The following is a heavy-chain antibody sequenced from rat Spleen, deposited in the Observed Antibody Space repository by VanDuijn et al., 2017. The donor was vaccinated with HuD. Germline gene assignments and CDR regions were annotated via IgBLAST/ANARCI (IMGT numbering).Heavy chain of an antibody. V-gene: IGHV2S61*01. CDR2: IWGNGNA. Sequence: QVQLKESGPGLVQPSQTLSLTCTVTGFSLTSDGVSWVRQPPGKGPEWMGVIWGNGNANYNSALKSRLSISRDTSKSQVFLKMNNLQTEDTAMHFCARSDFSSPYYFDYWGQGVMVTVSS. CDR1: GFSLTSDG. CDR3: ARSDFSSPYYFDY. J-gene: IGHJ2*01. D-gene: IGHD1-2*01.